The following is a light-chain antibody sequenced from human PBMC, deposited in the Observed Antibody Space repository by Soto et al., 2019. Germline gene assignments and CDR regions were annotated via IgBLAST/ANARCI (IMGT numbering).Light chain of an antibody. CDR2: EGS. CDR1: SSDVGSYNL. V-gene: IGLV2-23*01. J-gene: IGLJ1*01. Sequence: QSVLTQPASVSGSPGQSITISCTGTSSDVGSYNLVSWYQQRPGKAPQLIIYEGSKRPSGVSIRYSASKSGNTASLTISGLEAEGESDYYCCSYARGGTYVFGTGTKLTVL. CDR3: CSYARGGTYV.